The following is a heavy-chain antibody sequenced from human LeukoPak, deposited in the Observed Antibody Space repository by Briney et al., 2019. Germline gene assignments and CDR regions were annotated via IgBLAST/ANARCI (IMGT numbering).Heavy chain of an antibody. CDR3: ARAVYGYGGQQRKAFDI. V-gene: IGHV4-61*01. Sequence: SETLSLTCSVSGGSISSSSYYWSWIRQPPGKGLEWIGYIYYSGSTNYNPSLKSRVTISVDTSKNQFSLKLSSVTAADTAVYYCARAVYGYGGQQRKAFDIWGQGTMVTVSS. J-gene: IGHJ3*02. CDR1: GGSISSSSYY. CDR2: IYYSGST. D-gene: IGHD4-23*01.